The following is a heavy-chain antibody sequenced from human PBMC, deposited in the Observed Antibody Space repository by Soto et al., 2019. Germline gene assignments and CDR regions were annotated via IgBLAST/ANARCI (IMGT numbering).Heavy chain of an antibody. CDR2: IWYDGSNK. J-gene: IGHJ6*02. V-gene: IGHV3-33*01. CDR3: ARGHRMVTQVGGKFYYYVYGMDF. CDR1: GFTFSSYG. Sequence: LRLSCGASGFTFSSYGMHWVRQAPVKGLEWVAVIWYDGSNKYYADSVKGRFTISRDNSKNTLYLQMNSLRAEDTAVYYCARGHRMVTQVGGKFYYYVYGMDFWGQGTKVTVSS. D-gene: IGHD2-21*02.